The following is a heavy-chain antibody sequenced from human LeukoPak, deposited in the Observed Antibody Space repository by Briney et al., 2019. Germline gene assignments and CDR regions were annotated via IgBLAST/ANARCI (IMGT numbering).Heavy chain of an antibody. Sequence: GGSLRLSCAASGFTFSNYWMTWVRQAPGKGLEWVAHINQDGSEEHYMDSAKARFTISRDNAKNSLSLQMNSLRAEDTAVYYCVRDGGVSGYDLLDYWGQGTLVNVS. CDR2: INQDGSEE. V-gene: IGHV3-7*01. D-gene: IGHD5-12*01. CDR1: GFTFSNYW. CDR3: VRDGGVSGYDLLDY. J-gene: IGHJ4*02.